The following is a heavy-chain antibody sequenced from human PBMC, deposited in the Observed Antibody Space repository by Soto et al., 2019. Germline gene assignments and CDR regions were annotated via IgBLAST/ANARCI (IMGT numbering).Heavy chain of an antibody. CDR3: ARGSSGYISSWYYFDY. J-gene: IGHJ4*02. V-gene: IGHV3-23*01. D-gene: IGHD6-13*01. CDR2: ISGSGGST. CDR1: GFTFSSYA. Sequence: GSLRLSCAASGFTFSSYAMSWVRQAPGKGLEWVSAISGSGGSTYYADSVKGRLSISRDNSKNTVSLLMNSLRAEDTAVYFCARGSSGYISSWYYFDYWGRGTLVTVSS.